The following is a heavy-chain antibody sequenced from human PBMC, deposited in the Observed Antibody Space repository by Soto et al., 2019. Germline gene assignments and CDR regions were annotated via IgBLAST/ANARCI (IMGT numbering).Heavy chain of an antibody. CDR1: GFIFSGHS. V-gene: IGHV3-21*02. CDR2: ISSRSTYT. CDR3: RGYCSGGGCDSGRDY. Sequence: EVQLVESGGGLVKPGGSLRLSCAASGFIFSGHSMNWVRQAPGKGLEWVASISSRSTYTYYADSVKGRFTISRDNVNNSMDLQMNHPGAEDNAFYFRRGYCSGGGCDSGRDYWGQGTLVTVSS. J-gene: IGHJ4*02. D-gene: IGHD2-15*01.